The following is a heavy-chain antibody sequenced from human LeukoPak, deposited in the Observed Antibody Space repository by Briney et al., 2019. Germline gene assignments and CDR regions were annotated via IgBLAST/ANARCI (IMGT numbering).Heavy chain of an antibody. J-gene: IGHJ4*02. CDR2: IRYDGSNK. Sequence: GGSLRLSCAASGFTFSSYGTHWVRQAPGKGLEWVAFIRYDGSNKYYADSVKGRFTISRDNSKNTLYLQMNSLRAEDTAVYYCARDRSGSAAGYFDYWGQGTLVTVSS. CDR3: ARDRSGSAAGYFDY. V-gene: IGHV3-30*02. D-gene: IGHD6-13*01. CDR1: GFTFSSYG.